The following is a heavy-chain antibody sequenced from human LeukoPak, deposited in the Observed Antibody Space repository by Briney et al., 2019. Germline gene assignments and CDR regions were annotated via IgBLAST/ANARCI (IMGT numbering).Heavy chain of an antibody. D-gene: IGHD6-19*01. V-gene: IGHV3-7*05. CDR2: IKQDGFEK. CDR3: ARGSGWYAY. J-gene: IGHJ4*02. CDR1: GFSFRDFW. Sequence: GRSLRLSCAASGFSFRDFWMTWVRLAPGRGLEWVASIKQDGFEKYYVDSVKGRFTISRDNAKNSLYLQMNSLRAEDTAVYYCARGSGWYAYWGQGTLVTVSS.